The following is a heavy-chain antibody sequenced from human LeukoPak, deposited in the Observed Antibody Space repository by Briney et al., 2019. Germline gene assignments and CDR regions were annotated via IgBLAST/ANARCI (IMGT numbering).Heavy chain of an antibody. J-gene: IGHJ4*02. Sequence: GGSLRLSCAASGFTFSSYAMSWVRQAPGKGLEWVSAISGSGGSTYYADSVKGRFAISRDNSKNTLYLQMNSLRAEDTAVYYCAKGPPYGDYPYYFDYWGQGTLVTVSS. CDR2: ISGSGGST. CDR3: AKGPPYGDYPYYFDY. V-gene: IGHV3-23*01. CDR1: GFTFSSYA. D-gene: IGHD4-17*01.